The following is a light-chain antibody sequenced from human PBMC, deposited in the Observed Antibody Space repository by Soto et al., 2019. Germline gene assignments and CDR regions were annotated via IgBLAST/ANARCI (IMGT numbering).Light chain of an antibody. Sequence: ENVLTQSPATLSLSPGERATLSCRASQSVSNYVAWYQQKPGQAPRLLIYDASNRATGVPARFSGSGSGTDFTLTISRLEPEDFAVYYCQQRRNWRFGPGTKVDIK. CDR2: DAS. CDR1: QSVSNY. CDR3: QQRRNWR. J-gene: IGKJ3*01. V-gene: IGKV3-11*01.